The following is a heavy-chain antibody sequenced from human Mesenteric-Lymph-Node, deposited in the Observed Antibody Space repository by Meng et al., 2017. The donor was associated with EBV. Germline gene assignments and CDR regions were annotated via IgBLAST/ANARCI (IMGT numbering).Heavy chain of an antibody. V-gene: IGHV3-11*01. CDR2: IISSGSTI. CDR3: AREADYYDSSEGGLDY. CDR1: GLLFSYYT. Sequence: GVYGGCLVVPGVSLSLSCEASGLLFSYYTMDRISQAPGKGLEWVSYIISSGSTIYYADYVKGRFTLSRDNATNSLYLQMNSLRAEDTAVYYCAREADYYDSSEGGLDYWGQGTLVTVSS. D-gene: IGHD3-22*01. J-gene: IGHJ4*02.